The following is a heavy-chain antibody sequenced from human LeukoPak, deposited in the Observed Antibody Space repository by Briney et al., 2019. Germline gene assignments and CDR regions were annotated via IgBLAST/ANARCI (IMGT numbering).Heavy chain of an antibody. D-gene: IGHD2-15*01. V-gene: IGHV3-23*01. CDR1: GFTFSSYA. CDR2: ISGSGGST. CDR3: AKETVVVVAATPDAFDI. Sequence: GGSLRLSCAASGFTFSSYAMSWVRQAPGKGLEWVSGISGSGGSTHYADSVKDRCTISRDNSKNTLYLQMNSLRAEDTAVYYCAKETVVVVAATPDAFDIWGQGTMVTVSS. J-gene: IGHJ3*02.